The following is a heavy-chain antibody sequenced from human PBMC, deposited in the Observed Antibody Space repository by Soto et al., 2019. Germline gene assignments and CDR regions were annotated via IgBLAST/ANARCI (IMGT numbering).Heavy chain of an antibody. CDR2: INPNSGGT. CDR1: GYTFTGYY. J-gene: IGHJ4*02. CDR3: ARDADYYDSSGYFPHFDY. Sequence: QVQLVQSGAEVKKPGASVKVSCKASGYTFTGYYMHWVRQAPGQGLEWMGWINPNSGGTNYAQKFQGRVTMTRDTAISTAYMELSRLRSDDTAVYYCARDADYYDSSGYFPHFDYWGRGTLVTVSS. V-gene: IGHV1-2*02. D-gene: IGHD3-22*01.